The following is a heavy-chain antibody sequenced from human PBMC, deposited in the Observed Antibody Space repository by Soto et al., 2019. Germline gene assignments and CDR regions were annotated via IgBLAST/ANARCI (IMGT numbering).Heavy chain of an antibody. V-gene: IGHV1-18*01. Sequence: ASVKVSCKASGYTFTSYGISWVRQAPGQGLEWMGWISAYNGNTNYAQKLQGRVTMTTDTSTSTAYMELRSLISDDTAVYYCARDRRDSGYYYYMDVWGKGTTVTVSS. CDR3: ARDRRDSGYYYYMDV. D-gene: IGHD2-8*02. J-gene: IGHJ6*03. CDR2: ISAYNGNT. CDR1: GYTFTSYG.